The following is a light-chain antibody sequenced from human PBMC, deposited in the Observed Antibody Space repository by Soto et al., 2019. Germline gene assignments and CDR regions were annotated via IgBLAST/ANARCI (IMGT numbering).Light chain of an antibody. V-gene: IGKV1-5*01. CDR2: DAS. CDR1: QIISSW. CDR3: QQYNSYRGT. J-gene: IGKJ1*01. Sequence: DIQMTKSPSTLSASQGDRVTITCRASQIISSWLAWYQQKPGKAPKLLIEDASILESVVPLRFSGSGSGTEFTLTIISLQPDDFATYYCQQYNSYRGTFGQGTKVDIK.